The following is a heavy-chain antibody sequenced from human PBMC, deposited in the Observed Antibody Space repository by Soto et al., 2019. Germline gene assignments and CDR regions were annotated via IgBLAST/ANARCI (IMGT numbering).Heavy chain of an antibody. CDR1: RFTFISYA. CDR3: AKRRGAGGQFDY. J-gene: IGHJ4*02. D-gene: IGHD2-15*01. V-gene: IGHV3-23*01. Sequence: ALRLCSAAPRFTFISYAIGLLRPGPGKGLASVAVVSIGGSTHYADSARGRFTISRDNSTNTLCLQVNSLPAEATAVYFCAKRRGAGGQFDYWGQGALVTVCS. CDR2: VSIGGST.